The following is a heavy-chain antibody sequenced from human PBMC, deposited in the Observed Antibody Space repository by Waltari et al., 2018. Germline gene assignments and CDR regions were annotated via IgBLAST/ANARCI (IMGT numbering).Heavy chain of an antibody. V-gene: IGHV1-3*01. CDR1: GYTFTSYA. CDR3: ARGITMVRGVIIPFDY. D-gene: IGHD3-10*01. CDR2: INAGNGNT. J-gene: IGHJ4*02. Sequence: QVQLVQSGAEVKKPGASVKVSCKASGYTFTSYAMHWVRQAPGQRLEWMGWINAGNGNTKYSQKFQGRVTITRDTSASTAYMELSSLRSEDTAVYYCARGITMVRGVIIPFDYCGQGTLVTVSS.